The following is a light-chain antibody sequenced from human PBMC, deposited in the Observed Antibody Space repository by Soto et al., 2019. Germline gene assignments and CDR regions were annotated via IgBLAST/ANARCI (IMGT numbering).Light chain of an antibody. V-gene: IGLV2-14*03. J-gene: IGLJ2*01. CDR3: SAFTSSFTLR. CDR2: EVS. CDR1: SSDIGDYKY. Sequence: QSALTQPASVSGSPGQSITISCTGTSSDIGDYKYVSWYQQYPGKAPKLMIYEVSNRPSGVFSRFSGSKSGNTASLTISGLQAEDEADYYCSAFTSSFTLRFGGGTKVTVL.